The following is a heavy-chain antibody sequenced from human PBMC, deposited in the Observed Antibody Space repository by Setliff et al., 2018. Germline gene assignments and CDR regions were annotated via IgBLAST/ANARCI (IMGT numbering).Heavy chain of an antibody. CDR2: INKDGSGR. J-gene: IGHJ5*02. CDR3: VPQGPGYGNGWWTNWFDP. Sequence: PGESLKISCVASGLIFSNNWMSWVRQAPGKGLEWVTNINKDGSGRNYVDSVKGRFTISRDNAKNSVYLQKNSLRADDTAVYYCVPQGPGYGNGWWTNWFDPWGQGTLVTVSS. V-gene: IGHV3-7*03. D-gene: IGHD6-19*01. CDR1: GLIFSNNW.